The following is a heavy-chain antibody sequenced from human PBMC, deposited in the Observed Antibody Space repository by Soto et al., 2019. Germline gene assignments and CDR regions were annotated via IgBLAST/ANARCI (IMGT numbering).Heavy chain of an antibody. D-gene: IGHD3-10*01. V-gene: IGHV2-5*02. CDR3: AHKGSGLYPLDY. Sequence: QITLKESGPTLVKPTQTLTLTCTFSGFSLDTSGVGVGWIRQPPGKALEWVAVIYWDDYKHFSPSLESRLTITKDTSQNLVVLTMTDMDPVDTATYYCAHKGSGLYPLDYWGQGALVTVSS. CDR2: IYWDDYK. J-gene: IGHJ4*02. CDR1: GFSLDTSGVG.